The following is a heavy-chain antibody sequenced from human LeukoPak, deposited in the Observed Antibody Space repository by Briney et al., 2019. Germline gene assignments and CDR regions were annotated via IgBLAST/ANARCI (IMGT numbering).Heavy chain of an antibody. D-gene: IGHD2-2*01. J-gene: IGHJ6*03. V-gene: IGHV3-53*01. CDR2: IYSGGST. CDR3: ARDCSSTSCYGYMDV. CDR1: GFTVSSNY. Sequence: GGSLRLSCAASGFTVSSNYMSWVRQAPGKGLEWVSVIYSGGSTYYADSVKGRFTISRDNSKNTLYLQMNSLRAEDTAVYYCARDCSSTSCYGYMDVWGKGTTVTVSS.